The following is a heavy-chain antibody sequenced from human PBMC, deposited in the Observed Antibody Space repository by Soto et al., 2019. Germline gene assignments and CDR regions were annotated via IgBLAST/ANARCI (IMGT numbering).Heavy chain of an antibody. J-gene: IGHJ4*02. CDR2: ISYSGAT. Sequence: QVQLQESGPGLVKPSETLSLTCTVSGASISGYHWSWIRQPPGKGLECLGYISYSGATNYNPSLKRRVSLSIDTSKNQFSLQLNSVTAADTAVYYCARGFAIDWYTYYFDYWGQGPLVIVSS. D-gene: IGHD3-9*01. V-gene: IGHV4-59*08. CDR3: ARGFAIDWYTYYFDY. CDR1: GASISGYH.